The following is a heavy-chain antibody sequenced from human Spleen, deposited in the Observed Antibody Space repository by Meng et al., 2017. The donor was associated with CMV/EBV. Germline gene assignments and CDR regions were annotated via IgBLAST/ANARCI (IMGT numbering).Heavy chain of an antibody. CDR1: GGAFGGCY. CDR2: ISGSQRT. CDR3: ARCLGCSSSGCQR. D-gene: IGHD2-2*01. J-gene: IGHJ4*02. V-gene: IGHV4-34*01. Sequence: SAVCGGAFGGCYWSWIRGAPGKGQEWKGGISGSQRTNYHPCLKSEHTRSVDASKDQLAQRLRSVSAADAAMYYCARCLGCSSSGCQRWGQGTLVTVSS.